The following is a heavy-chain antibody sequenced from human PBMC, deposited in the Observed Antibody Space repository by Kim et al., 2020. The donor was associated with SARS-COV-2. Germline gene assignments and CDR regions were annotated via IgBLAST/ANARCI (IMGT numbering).Heavy chain of an antibody. Sequence: ADSVKGRFTISRDNAKNTLYLQMNSLRAEDTAVYYCASQDGYNWVYGMDVWGQGTTVTVSS. V-gene: IGHV3-74*01. D-gene: IGHD5-12*01. CDR3: ASQDGYNWVYGMDV. J-gene: IGHJ6*02.